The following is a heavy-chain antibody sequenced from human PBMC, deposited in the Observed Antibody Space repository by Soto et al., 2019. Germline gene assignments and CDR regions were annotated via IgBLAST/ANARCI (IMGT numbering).Heavy chain of an antibody. CDR3: PRIGGHVIATFDN. Sequence: PSETLSLTCTVSGGSISSGGYYWSWIRQHAGKGLEWIGYIYHSGTTYYNPSLKSRLTISVDTSKNQFSLDLNSVTAADTAVYFCPRIGGHVIATFDNWGQGTLVTVSS. CDR1: GGSISSGGYY. CDR2: IYHSGTT. V-gene: IGHV4-31*03. D-gene: IGHD3-16*01. J-gene: IGHJ4*02.